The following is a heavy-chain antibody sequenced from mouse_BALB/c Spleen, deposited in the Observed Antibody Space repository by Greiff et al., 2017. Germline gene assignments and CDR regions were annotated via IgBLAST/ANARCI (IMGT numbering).Heavy chain of an antibody. CDR3: ARYSGSSYYFDY. D-gene: IGHD1-1*01. V-gene: IGHV1-82*01. CDR1: GYAFSSSW. J-gene: IGHJ2*01. CDR2: IYPGDGDT. Sequence: VLLQQSGPELVKPGASVKISCKASGYAFSSSWMNWVKQRPGQGLEWIGRIYPGDGDTNYNGKFKGKATLTADKSSSTAYMQLSSLTSVDSAVYFCARYSGSSYYFDYWGQGTTLTVSS.